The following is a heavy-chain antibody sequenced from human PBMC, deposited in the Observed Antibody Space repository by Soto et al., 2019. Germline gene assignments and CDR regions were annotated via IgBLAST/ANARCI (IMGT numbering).Heavy chain of an antibody. CDR2: IANGDNHI. D-gene: IGHD2-2*01. CDR3: ARENGHCTDACNRGAFDI. J-gene: IGHJ3*02. CDR1: GFTFSEYS. Sequence: EVQVVESGGGLVKPGGSLRLSCAASGFTFSEYSFLWVRQAPGKGLEWLSFIANGDNHIFYSDSVKGRFTISRDNAKNSVYLQLNSLRADDSAVYHCARENGHCTDACNRGAFDIWGQGTMVTVSS. V-gene: IGHV3-21*01.